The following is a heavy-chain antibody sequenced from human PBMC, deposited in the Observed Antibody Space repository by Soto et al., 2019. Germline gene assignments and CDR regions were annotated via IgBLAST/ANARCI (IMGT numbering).Heavy chain of an antibody. CDR2: IWYDGSNK. J-gene: IGHJ5*02. D-gene: IGHD2-15*01. CDR1: GFTFSSYG. Sequence: QVQLVESGGGVVQPGRSLRLSCAASGFTFSSYGMHWVRQAPGKGLEWVAVIWYDGSNKYYADSVKGRFTISRDNSKNTLYLQMSSLRAEDTAVYYCARGRYCSGGSCYFDWFDPWGQGTLVTVSS. CDR3: ARGRYCSGGSCYFDWFDP. V-gene: IGHV3-33*01.